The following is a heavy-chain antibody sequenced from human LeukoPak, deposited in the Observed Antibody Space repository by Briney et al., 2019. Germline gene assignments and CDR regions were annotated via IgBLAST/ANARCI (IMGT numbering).Heavy chain of an antibody. D-gene: IGHD6-13*01. J-gene: IGHJ4*02. CDR1: GGSINTNNRY. CDR3: ASTKLAAARKVLLDY. CDR2: IYYTGST. Sequence: SETLSLTCTVSGGSINTNNRYWGWIRQPPGKGLEWIERIYYTGSTFYNPSLKSRITISVKKSKNQFSRKLSAVKAADTAGYYCASTKLAAARKVLLDYWGQGTLVTVSS. V-gene: IGHV4-39*01.